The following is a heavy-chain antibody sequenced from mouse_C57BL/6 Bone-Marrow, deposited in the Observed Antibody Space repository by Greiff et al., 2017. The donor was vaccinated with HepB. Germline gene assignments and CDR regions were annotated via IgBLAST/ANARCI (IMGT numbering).Heavy chain of an antibody. Sequence: VMLVESGAELVRPGASVKLSCTASGFNIKDDYMHWVKQRPEHGLEWIGWIDPENGDTEYASKFQGKATITADTSSNTAYLQLSSLTSEDTAVYYCTKAGSSYYFDYWGQGTTLTVSS. D-gene: IGHD1-1*01. J-gene: IGHJ2*01. CDR3: TKAGSSYYFDY. CDR2: IDPENGDT. CDR1: GFNIKDDY. V-gene: IGHV14-4*01.